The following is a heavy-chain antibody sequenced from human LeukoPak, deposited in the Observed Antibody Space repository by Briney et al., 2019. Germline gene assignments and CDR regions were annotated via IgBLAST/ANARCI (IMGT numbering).Heavy chain of an antibody. CDR2: IYTSGNT. J-gene: IGHJ5*02. CDR1: GGSISSGSYL. Sequence: SQTLSLTCTVSGGSISSGSYLWSWIRQPAGKGLEWIGRIYTSGNTNYNPSLKSRVTISVDTSKNQFSLKLSSVTAADTAVYYCARGYQLLPFDPWGLGTLVTVSS. CDR3: ARGYQLLPFDP. V-gene: IGHV4-61*02. D-gene: IGHD2-2*01.